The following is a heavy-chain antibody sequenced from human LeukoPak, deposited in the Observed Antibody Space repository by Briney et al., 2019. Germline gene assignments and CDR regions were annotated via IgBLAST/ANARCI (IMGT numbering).Heavy chain of an antibody. CDR3: ARSYSSSSEGDWFDP. CDR2: ISSSGSTI. Sequence: GGSLSLSCAASGFTFSSYEMNWVRQAPGKGLEWVSYISSSGSTIYYADSVKGRFTISRDNAKNTLYLQMNSLRAEDTAVYYCARSYSSSSEGDWFDPWGQGTLVTVSS. J-gene: IGHJ5*02. D-gene: IGHD6-6*01. CDR1: GFTFSSYE. V-gene: IGHV3-48*03.